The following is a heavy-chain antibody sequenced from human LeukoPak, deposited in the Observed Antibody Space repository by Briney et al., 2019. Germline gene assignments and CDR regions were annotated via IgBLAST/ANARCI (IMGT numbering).Heavy chain of an antibody. Sequence: PGGSLRPSCAASGFTFSSYAMSRVRQAPGKGLEWVSAISGSGGSTYYADSVKGRFTISRDNSKNTLYLQMNSLRAEDTAVYYCAKDRSTNDASFDYWGQGTLVTVSS. D-gene: IGHD2-2*01. CDR3: AKDRSTNDASFDY. V-gene: IGHV3-23*01. J-gene: IGHJ4*02. CDR2: ISGSGGST. CDR1: GFTFSSYA.